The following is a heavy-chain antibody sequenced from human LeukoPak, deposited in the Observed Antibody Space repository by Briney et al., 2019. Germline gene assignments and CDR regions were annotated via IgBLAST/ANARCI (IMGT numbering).Heavy chain of an antibody. D-gene: IGHD2-2*01. CDR3: ARLGYCSSTSCYAENYYYYYGMDV. CDR2: ISAYNGNT. CDR1: GYTFTSYG. J-gene: IGHJ6*02. V-gene: IGHV1-18*01. Sequence: ASVKVSCKASGYTFTSYGISWVRQAPGQGLGWMGWISAYNGNTNYAQKLQGRVTMTTDTSTSTAYMELRSLRSDDTAVYYCARLGYCSSTSCYAENYYYYYGMDVWGQGTTVTVSS.